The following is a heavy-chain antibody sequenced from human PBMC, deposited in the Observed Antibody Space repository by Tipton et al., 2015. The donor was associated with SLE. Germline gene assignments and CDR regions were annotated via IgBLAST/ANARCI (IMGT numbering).Heavy chain of an antibody. CDR2: IYPSGST. CDR3: ARYCSGGSCYHDAFDI. J-gene: IGHJ3*02. Sequence: TLSLTCTVSGGSISNYYWSWVRQPAGKGLEWIGRIYPSGSTNYSPSLKSRVTMSVDTSKNQFSLKLTSVTAADTAVYYCARYCSGGSCYHDAFDIWGQGTMVTVSS. V-gene: IGHV4-4*07. CDR1: GGSISNYY. D-gene: IGHD2-15*01.